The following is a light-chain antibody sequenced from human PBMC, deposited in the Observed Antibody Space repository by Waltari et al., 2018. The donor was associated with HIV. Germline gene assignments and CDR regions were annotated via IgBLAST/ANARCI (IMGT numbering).Light chain of an antibody. CDR3: QQSDSMIFT. Sequence: DVQMTPSPSSLSAPVGDRVTITCRASQSFITSLNWYQQKPGKAPQLLIYATSSLESGVPSRFSGSGSGTDFTLTISSLQPEDFATYYCQQSDSMIFTFGPGTKVDIK. J-gene: IGKJ3*01. CDR1: QSFITS. CDR2: ATS. V-gene: IGKV1-39*01.